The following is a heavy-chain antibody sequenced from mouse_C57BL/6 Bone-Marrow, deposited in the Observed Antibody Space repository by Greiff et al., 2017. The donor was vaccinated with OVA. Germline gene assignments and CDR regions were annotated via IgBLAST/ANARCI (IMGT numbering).Heavy chain of an antibody. J-gene: IGHJ4*01. CDR2: IWSGGST. D-gene: IGHD2-1*01. CDR1: GFSLTSYG. Sequence: VQLVESGPGLVQPSQSLSITCTVSGFSLTSYGVHWVRQSPGKGLEWLGVIWSGGSTDYNAAFISRLSISKDNSKSQVFFKMNSLQADDTAIYYCARKEGYYGKDYYAMDYWGQGTSVTVSS. CDR3: ARKEGYYGKDYYAMDY. V-gene: IGHV2-2*01.